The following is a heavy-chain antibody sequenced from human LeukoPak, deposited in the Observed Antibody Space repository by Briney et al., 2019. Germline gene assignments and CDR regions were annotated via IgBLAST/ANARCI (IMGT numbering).Heavy chain of an antibody. CDR3: ARAYYYDSSEDAFDI. Sequence: ASVKVSCKASGSTFSNYYMHWVRQAPGQGLEWMGMINPSGAYTSYAQKFQGRVTMTRDTSTSTVYMELSRLRSDDTAVYYCARAYYYDSSEDAFDIWGQGTMVTVSS. V-gene: IGHV1-46*01. J-gene: IGHJ3*02. CDR2: INPSGAYT. CDR1: GSTFSNYY. D-gene: IGHD3-22*01.